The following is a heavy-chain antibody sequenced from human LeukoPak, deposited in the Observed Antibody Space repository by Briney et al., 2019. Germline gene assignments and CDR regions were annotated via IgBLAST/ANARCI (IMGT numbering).Heavy chain of an antibody. CDR2: ISGGGGST. CDR3: AKETRKAPYYYMDV. V-gene: IGHV3-23*01. J-gene: IGHJ6*03. D-gene: IGHD1-14*01. Sequence: GGSLRLSCAASGFTFSSYAMSWVRQAPGKGLEWVSAISGGGGSTYYADSVKGRFTISRDNPKNTLYLQMNSLRAEDTAVYYCAKETRKAPYYYMDVWGKGTTVTVSS. CDR1: GFTFSSYA.